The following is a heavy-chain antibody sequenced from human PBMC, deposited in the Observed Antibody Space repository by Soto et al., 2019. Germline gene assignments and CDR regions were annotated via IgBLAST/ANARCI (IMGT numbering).Heavy chain of an antibody. J-gene: IGHJ6*02. D-gene: IGHD6-13*01. V-gene: IGHV3-23*01. CDR1: GFTFSSYA. CDR2: ISGSGGST. Sequence: GGSLRLSCAASGFTFSSYAMSWVRQAPGKGLEWVSAISGSGGSTYYADSVKGRFTISRDNSKNTLYLQMNGLRAEDTAVYYCAKRNIAAAGSRVYYYYGMDVWGQGTTVTVSS. CDR3: AKRNIAAAGSRVYYYYGMDV.